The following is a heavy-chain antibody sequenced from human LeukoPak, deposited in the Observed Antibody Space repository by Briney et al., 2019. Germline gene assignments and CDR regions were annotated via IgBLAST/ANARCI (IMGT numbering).Heavy chain of an antibody. J-gene: IGHJ4*02. CDR1: GLTFSNYW. CDR3: VSAYSGSYYFNS. CDR2: INTVGSTI. Sequence: GGSLRLSCAASGLTFSNYWMHWVRQAPGKGLVWVSRINTVGSTITYVDSVKGRFTISRDNAKNTLFLQMSSLRLEDTAVYYCVSAYSGSYYFNSWGQGTLVTVSS. V-gene: IGHV3-74*01. D-gene: IGHD1-26*01.